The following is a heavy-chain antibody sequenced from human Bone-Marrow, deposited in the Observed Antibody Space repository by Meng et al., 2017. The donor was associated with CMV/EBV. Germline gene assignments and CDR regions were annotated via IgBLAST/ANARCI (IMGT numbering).Heavy chain of an antibody. CDR3: ARIVVTRSYYYYGMDV. J-gene: IGHJ6*02. Sequence: SETLSLTCTVSGGSISSSNWWSWVRQPPGKGLEWIGNIYYSGSTYYNASLKSRATISVDTSERQFSLKLSSVTAADTALYYCARIVVTRSYYYYGMDVWGQGTTVTVSS. CDR1: GGSISSSNW. D-gene: IGHD1-1*01. CDR2: IYYSGST. V-gene: IGHV4-39*01.